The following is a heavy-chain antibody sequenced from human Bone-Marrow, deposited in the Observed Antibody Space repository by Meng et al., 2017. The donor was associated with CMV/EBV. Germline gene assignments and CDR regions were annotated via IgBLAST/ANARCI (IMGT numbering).Heavy chain of an antibody. D-gene: IGHD6-6*01. J-gene: IGHJ4*02. V-gene: IGHV1-18*01. CDR3: ARDLSSIAARPRAFDY. Sequence: VQLVQTGASVKKPWASVKVSCQASGYTFTSYGISWVRQAPGQGLEWMGWISAYNGNTNYAQKLQGRVTMTTDTSTSTAYMELRSLRSDDTAVYFCARDLSSIAARPRAFDYWGQGTLVTVSS. CDR1: GYTFTSYG. CDR2: ISAYNGNT.